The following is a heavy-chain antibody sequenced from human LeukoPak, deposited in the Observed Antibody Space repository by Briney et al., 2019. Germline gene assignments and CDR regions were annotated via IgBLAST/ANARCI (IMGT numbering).Heavy chain of an antibody. CDR3: ARGGLFPHDFGMDV. CDR2: IYYRGST. D-gene: IGHD3-10*02. CDR1: GGSISSYY. V-gene: IGHV4-59*01. Sequence: PSETLSLTCTVSGGSISSYYWNWIRQPPGKGLEWIGYIYYRGSTNYNPSLKSRVTISVDTSKNQFSLKVRSVTAADTAVYYCARGGLFPHDFGMDVWGQGTTVTVSS. J-gene: IGHJ6*02.